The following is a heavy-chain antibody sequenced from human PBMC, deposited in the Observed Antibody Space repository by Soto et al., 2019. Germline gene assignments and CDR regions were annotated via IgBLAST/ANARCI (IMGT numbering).Heavy chain of an antibody. Sequence: ASVKLSCTDSGYTFTSYAMHWVRQAPGQRLEWMGWINAGNGNTKYSQKFQGRVTITRDTSASTAYMELSSLRSEDTAVYYCARVHLAVAGTSDYWGQGTLVTVSS. D-gene: IGHD6-19*01. V-gene: IGHV1-3*01. J-gene: IGHJ4*02. CDR1: GYTFTSYA. CDR3: ARVHLAVAGTSDY. CDR2: INAGNGNT.